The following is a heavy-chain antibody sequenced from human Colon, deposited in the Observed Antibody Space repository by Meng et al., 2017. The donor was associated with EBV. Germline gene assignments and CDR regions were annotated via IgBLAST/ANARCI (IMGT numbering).Heavy chain of an antibody. CDR1: GGSVRSGCYY. Sequence: QGQRLVWVPGLVNPYKYLSLTSVFSGGSVRSGCYYWTWIRQHPGKGLDGIGHIYYSGSTFYNPTLKRRVIISIDTSKNQFSLKRRSVTAADTAVYYCARVSSGWDYFDYWGQGTLVTVSS. V-gene: IGHV4-31*02. CDR2: IYYSGST. D-gene: IGHD6-19*01. CDR3: ARVSSGWDYFDY. J-gene: IGHJ4*02.